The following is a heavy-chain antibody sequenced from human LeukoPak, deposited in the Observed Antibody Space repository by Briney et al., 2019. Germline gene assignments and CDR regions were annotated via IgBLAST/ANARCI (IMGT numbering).Heavy chain of an antibody. CDR2: IYPGDSDT. V-gene: IGHV5-51*01. Sequence: GESLKISCKGSGYIVTSYWIGWVRQMPGKGLEWMGIIYPGDSDTRYSPSFQGQVTISADKSISTAYLQWSSLKASDTAMYYCARGLWFGELIMENWFDPWGQGTLVTVSS. J-gene: IGHJ5*02. CDR3: ARGLWFGELIMENWFDP. D-gene: IGHD3-10*01. CDR1: GYIVTSYW.